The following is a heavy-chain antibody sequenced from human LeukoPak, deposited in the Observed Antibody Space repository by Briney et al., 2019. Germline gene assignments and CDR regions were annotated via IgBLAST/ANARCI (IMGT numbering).Heavy chain of an antibody. J-gene: IGHJ4*02. CDR2: LSRSGSDT. D-gene: IGHD6-13*01. V-gene: IGHV3-23*01. CDR3: AKTSGYSTSWYED. CDR1: GFTFSSYW. Sequence: SLRLSCAASGFTFSSYWMSWVRQAPGKGLEWVSGLSRSGSDTYYADSVKGRFTISRDNSKNTLYLQMNSLRAEDTAVYYCAKTSGYSTSWYEDWGQGTLVTVSS.